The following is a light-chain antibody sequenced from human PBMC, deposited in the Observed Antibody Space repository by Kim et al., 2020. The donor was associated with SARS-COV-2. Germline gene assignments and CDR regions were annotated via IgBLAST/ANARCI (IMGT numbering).Light chain of an antibody. CDR1: QSISSNY. J-gene: IGKJ4*01. V-gene: IGKV3-20*01. CDR3: HQYGSPRLHP. CDR2: GAS. Sequence: EIVLTQSPGTLSLSPGERATLSCRASQSISSNYLAWYQQKPGQAPRLLIYGASTRVTGIPDRFSGSGSGTDFTLTITRLEPEDFAVYSCHQYGSPRLHPFGRGTKVDIK.